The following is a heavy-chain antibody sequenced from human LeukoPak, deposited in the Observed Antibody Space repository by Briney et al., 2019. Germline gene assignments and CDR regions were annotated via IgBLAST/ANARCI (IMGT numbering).Heavy chain of an antibody. V-gene: IGHV4-39*07. Sequence: SETLSLTCTVSGDSMNGYYWGWIRQPPGKGLEWIGSIYYSGSTYYNPSLKSRVTISVDTSKNQFSLKLSSVTAADTAVYYCARGFRSPYYFDYWGQGTLVTVSS. J-gene: IGHJ4*02. CDR2: IYYSGST. CDR1: GDSMNGYY. CDR3: ARGFRSPYYFDY.